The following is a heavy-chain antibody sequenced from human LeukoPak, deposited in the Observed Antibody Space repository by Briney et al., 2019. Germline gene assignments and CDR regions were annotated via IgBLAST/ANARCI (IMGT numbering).Heavy chain of an antibody. Sequence: PSETLSLTCTVSGGSISSGSYYWSWIRQPAGKGLEWIGRIYTSGSTNYNPSLKSRVTISVDTSKNQFPLKLSSVTAADTAVYYCARDAYSYGYPAIHYYYYYYMDVWGKGTTVTISS. CDR3: ARDAYSYGYPAIHYYYYYYMDV. CDR1: GGSISSGSYY. CDR2: IYTSGST. J-gene: IGHJ6*03. D-gene: IGHD5-18*01. V-gene: IGHV4-61*02.